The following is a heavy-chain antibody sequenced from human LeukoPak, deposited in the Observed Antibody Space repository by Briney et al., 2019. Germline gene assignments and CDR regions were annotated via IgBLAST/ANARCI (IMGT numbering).Heavy chain of an antibody. V-gene: IGHV1-2*02. Sequence: ASVKVSCKASGYTFTDYFIHWVRQAPGQGLEWMGWINPISGGTNYTQKLQGRVTMTTDTSTSTAYMELRSLRSDDTAVYYCAREVPYDSSRYYQPFDYWGQGTLVTVSS. CDR2: INPISGGT. CDR3: AREVPYDSSRYYQPFDY. D-gene: IGHD3-22*01. J-gene: IGHJ4*02. CDR1: GYTFTDYF.